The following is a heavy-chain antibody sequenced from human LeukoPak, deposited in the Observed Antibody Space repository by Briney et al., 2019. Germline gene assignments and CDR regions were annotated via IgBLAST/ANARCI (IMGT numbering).Heavy chain of an antibody. D-gene: IGHD6-13*01. Sequence: SETLSLTCAVYGGSFSGYYWSWIRQPPGKGLEWIGEINHSGSTNYNPSLKSRVTISVDTPKNQFSLKLSSVTAADTAVYYCASPVAAAGTSGYYYMDVWGKGTTVTVSS. CDR1: GGSFSGYY. J-gene: IGHJ6*03. V-gene: IGHV4-34*01. CDR3: ASPVAAAGTSGYYYMDV. CDR2: INHSGST.